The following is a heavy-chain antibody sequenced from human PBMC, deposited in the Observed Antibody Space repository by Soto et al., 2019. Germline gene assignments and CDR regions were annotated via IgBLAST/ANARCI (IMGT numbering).Heavy chain of an antibody. CDR3: ARDEIRFSWAYGMDV. CDR1: GFTFSSYA. CDR2: ISYAGSTK. D-gene: IGHD3-3*01. J-gene: IGHJ6*02. V-gene: IGHV3-30-3*01. Sequence: QVQLVESGGGVVQPGRSLRLSCAASGFTFSSYAMHWVPQAPGKGLEWVAVISYAGSTKYYADSVKGRFTISRDNSKNKVHLQMNSLRAEDTAVYYCARDEIRFSWAYGMDVWCQGTTVTVSS.